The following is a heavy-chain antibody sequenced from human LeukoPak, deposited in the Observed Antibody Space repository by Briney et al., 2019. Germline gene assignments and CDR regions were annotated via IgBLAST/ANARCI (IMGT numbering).Heavy chain of an antibody. D-gene: IGHD5-12*01. V-gene: IGHV3-21*01. CDR2: ISSSSSYI. J-gene: IGHJ4*02. CDR1: GFTFSSYS. CDR3: ARDGYNYINRFDY. Sequence: PGGSLRLSCAASGFTFSSYSMNWVRQAPGKGLEWVSSISSSSSYIYYADSVKGRFTISRDNAKNSLYLQMNSLRAEDTAVYYCARDGYNYINRFDYWGQGTLVTVSS.